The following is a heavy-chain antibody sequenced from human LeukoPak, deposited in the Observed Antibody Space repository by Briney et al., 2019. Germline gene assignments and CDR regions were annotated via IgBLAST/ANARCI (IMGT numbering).Heavy chain of an antibody. J-gene: IGHJ6*03. CDR2: IYSSGST. D-gene: IGHD2-2*01. CDR3: ARGADCSSTSCYGWRGYYYMDV. Sequence: RASETLSLTCIVSGGSISSSGYYWGWIRQPPGKGLEWIGSIYSSGSTYYNPSLKSRVTISVDTSKNQFSLKLSSVTAADTAVYYCARGADCSSTSCYGWRGYYYMDVWGKGTTVTVSS. V-gene: IGHV4-39*07. CDR1: GGSISSSGYY.